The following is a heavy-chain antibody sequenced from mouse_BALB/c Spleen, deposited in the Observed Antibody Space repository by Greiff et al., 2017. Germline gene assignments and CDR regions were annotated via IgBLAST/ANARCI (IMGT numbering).Heavy chain of an antibody. D-gene: IGHD2-4*01. CDR1: GYSITSDYA. Sequence: EVKLLESGPGLVKPSQSLSLTCTVTGYSITSDYAWNWIRQFPGNKLEWMGYISYSGSTSYNPSLKSRISITRDTSKNQFFLQLNSVTTEDTATYYCARDGITTLDYWGQGTTLTVSS. CDR2: ISYSGST. V-gene: IGHV3-2*02. CDR3: ARDGITTLDY. J-gene: IGHJ2*01.